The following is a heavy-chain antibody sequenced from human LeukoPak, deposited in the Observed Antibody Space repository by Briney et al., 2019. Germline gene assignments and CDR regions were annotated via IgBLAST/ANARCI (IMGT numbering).Heavy chain of an antibody. V-gene: IGHV3-23*01. Sequence: GGSLRLSCAASGFNFGNSAMTWVRQAPGKGLEWVSAISGGSTYYADSVKGRFTISRDSSRSTVFLQMNSLRAEDTAVYYCAKGPQVGSGYHPDYWGQGTLVTVSS. CDR3: AKGPQVGSGYHPDY. CDR1: GFNFGNSA. CDR2: ISGGST. D-gene: IGHD3-22*01. J-gene: IGHJ4*02.